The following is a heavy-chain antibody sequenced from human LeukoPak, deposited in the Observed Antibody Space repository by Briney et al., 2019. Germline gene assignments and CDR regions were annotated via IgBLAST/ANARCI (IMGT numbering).Heavy chain of an antibody. CDR3: AREQDYYDTSGYFGN. J-gene: IGHJ4*02. Sequence: ASVKVSCKASGGTFSSYAISWVRQAPGQGLEWMGRINTNTGNPTSAPGFTGRFVLSLDTSVSTAYLQISSLKAEDTAVYYCAREQDYYDTSGYFGNWGQGTLVTVSS. D-gene: IGHD3-22*01. CDR1: GGTFSSYA. V-gene: IGHV7-4-1*02. CDR2: INTNTGNP.